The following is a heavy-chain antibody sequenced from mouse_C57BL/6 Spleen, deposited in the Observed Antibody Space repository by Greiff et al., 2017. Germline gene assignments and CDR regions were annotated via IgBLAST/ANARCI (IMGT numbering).Heavy chain of an antibody. J-gene: IGHJ3*01. V-gene: IGHV1-85*01. CDR1: GYTFTSYD. CDR3: APGPFAY. D-gene: IGHD3-2*02. Sequence: VKLMESGPELVQPGASVKLSCKASGYTFTSYDINWVKQRPGQGLEWIGWIYPRDGSTKYNEEFTGKATLTVYTASSTAYMELHSLTSEDSAVYFCAPGPFAYWGQGTLVTVSA. CDR2: IYPRDGST.